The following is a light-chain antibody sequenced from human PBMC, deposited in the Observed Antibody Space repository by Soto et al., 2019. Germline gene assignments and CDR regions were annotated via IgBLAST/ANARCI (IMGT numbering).Light chain of an antibody. CDR1: QTVTNNY. J-gene: IGKJ1*01. CDR2: DTS. CDR3: QQYGGAPRT. Sequence: EIVLAQSPGTLSLSPGERATLSCRASQTVTNNYLAWYQQKPGQAPRLLIYDTSSRATGIPDTFSGSASGTDFTLTISRLEPEDSAMYYCQQYGGAPRTFGQGTKVDIK. V-gene: IGKV3-20*01.